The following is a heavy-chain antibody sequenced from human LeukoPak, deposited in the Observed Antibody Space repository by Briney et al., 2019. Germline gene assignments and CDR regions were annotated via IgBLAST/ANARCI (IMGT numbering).Heavy chain of an antibody. CDR2: ITTNGGST. D-gene: IGHD6-13*01. V-gene: IGHV3-64*01. J-gene: IGHJ4*02. CDR1: GFTFSNYT. CDR3: ARAHSSSWYDPSDY. Sequence: GGSLRLSCAASGFTFSNYTMHWVRQAPGKGLEYVSTITTNGGSTYYANSVKGRFTISRDMSKNTLFLQMDSLRAEDMAVYYCARAHSSSWYDPSDYWGQGTLVTVSS.